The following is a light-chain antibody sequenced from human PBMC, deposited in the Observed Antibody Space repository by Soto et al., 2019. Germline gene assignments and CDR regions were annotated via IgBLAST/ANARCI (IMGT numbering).Light chain of an antibody. CDR2: CAS. J-gene: IGKJ2*01. CDR3: QQYKNSPGT. Sequence: EIVMTQSPSTLSVSPGERATLSCRARQSVSSNLAWSPQKPGQAPRLLIYCASTRATTIPARFSGSGSGTEFTLTTSRPQSEDFAVYFCQQYKNSPGTFGQGTRLEIK. CDR1: QSVSSN. V-gene: IGKV3-15*01.